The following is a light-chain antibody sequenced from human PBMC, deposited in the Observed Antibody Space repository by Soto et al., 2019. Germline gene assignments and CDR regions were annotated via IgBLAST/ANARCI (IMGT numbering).Light chain of an antibody. Sequence: DIEVTQSPSSLSASVGDRVAMTVRASQSISNYLNWYQQKPGKAPKVLIYAASSLQSGVPSRFSGSGSGTDFTLTISSLQPEDFATYYCQQSYSTPPGTFGQGTKVDIK. CDR3: QQSYSTPPGT. CDR2: AAS. J-gene: IGKJ1*01. V-gene: IGKV1-39*01. CDR1: QSISNY.